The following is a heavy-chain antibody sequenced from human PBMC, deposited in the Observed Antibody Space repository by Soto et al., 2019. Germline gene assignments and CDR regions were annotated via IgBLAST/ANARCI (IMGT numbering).Heavy chain of an antibody. D-gene: IGHD6-19*01. CDR1: GFTFSSYA. Sequence: QVQLVESGGGVVQPGRSLRLSCAASGFTFSSYAMHWVRQAPGKGLEWVAVISYDGSNKYYADTVKGRFTISRDNSKNTLYLQMNSLRAEDTAVYYCASEGSSGWYTYWGQGTLVTVSS. CDR3: ASEGSSGWYTY. J-gene: IGHJ4*02. CDR2: ISYDGSNK. V-gene: IGHV3-30-3*01.